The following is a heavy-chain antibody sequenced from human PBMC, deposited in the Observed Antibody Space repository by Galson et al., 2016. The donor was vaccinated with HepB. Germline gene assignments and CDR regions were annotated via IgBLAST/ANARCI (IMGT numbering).Heavy chain of an antibody. D-gene: IGHD1-26*01. V-gene: IGHV3-53*05. CDR2: IYSGGAT. CDR3: ARGLVGSTTAFDP. CDR1: GFTVTRSY. Sequence: SLRLSCAASGFTVTRSYMSWVRQAPGQGLEWVSVIYSGGATYFTDSVRGRFTLPRDASKNTRFLQMDSLRPKDTAAYYCARGLVGSTTAFDPWGQGTLVAVSS. J-gene: IGHJ5*02.